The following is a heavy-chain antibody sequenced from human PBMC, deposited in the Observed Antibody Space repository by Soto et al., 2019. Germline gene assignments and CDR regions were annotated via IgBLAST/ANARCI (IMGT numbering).Heavy chain of an antibody. D-gene: IGHD6-6*01. CDR3: ARSRIAARPQYYFDY. Sequence: SGPTLVNPTQTLTLTCTFSGFSLSTSGMCVSWIRQPPGKALEWLALIDWDDDKYYSTSLKTRLTISKDTSKNQVVLTMTNMDPVDTATYYCARSRIAARPQYYFDYWGQGTLVTVSS. J-gene: IGHJ4*02. CDR1: GFSLSTSGMC. V-gene: IGHV2-70*01. CDR2: IDWDDDK.